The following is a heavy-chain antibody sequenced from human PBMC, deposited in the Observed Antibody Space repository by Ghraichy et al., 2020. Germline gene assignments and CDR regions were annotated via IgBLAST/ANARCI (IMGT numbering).Heavy chain of an antibody. CDR2: IYFSGST. V-gene: IGHV4-59*01. CDR1: GGSISSYY. Sequence: TLSLTCTVSGGSISSYYWSWIRQPPGKGLEWIGYIYFSGSTNYNPSLKSRVTISVDTSKNQFSLKLSSVTAADTAVYYCARSLPGHFDYWGQGTLVTVSS. CDR3: ARSLPGHFDY. D-gene: IGHD3-16*02. J-gene: IGHJ4*02.